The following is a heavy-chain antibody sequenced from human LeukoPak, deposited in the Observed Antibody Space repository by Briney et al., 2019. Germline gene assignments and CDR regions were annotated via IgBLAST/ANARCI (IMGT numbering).Heavy chain of an antibody. D-gene: IGHD3-10*01. Sequence: ASVKVSCKATGFTFTNYDINWVRQAPGLGLEWMGWMNPIKGSAGYAQKFRSRVTMTRDTSISTAYMELRSLTSEDTAVYYCVRDGEGVAISVNFWFAPWGQGTQVTVSS. CDR3: VRDGEGVAISVNFWFAP. J-gene: IGHJ5*02. CDR1: GFTFTNYD. CDR2: MNPIKGSA. V-gene: IGHV1-8*01.